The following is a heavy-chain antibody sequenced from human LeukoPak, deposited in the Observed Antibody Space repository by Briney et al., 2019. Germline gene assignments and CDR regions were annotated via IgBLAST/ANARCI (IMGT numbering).Heavy chain of an antibody. CDR2: ISGSGGST. D-gene: IGHD5-12*01. Sequence: GGSLRLSCAASGFTFSSYWMHWVRQAPGKGLEWVSAISGSGGSTYYADSVKGRFTISRDNSKNTLYLQMNSLRAEDTAVYYCAKDSVFVDIVATIGWMYDYWGQGTLVTVSS. V-gene: IGHV3-23*01. CDR1: GFTFSSYW. CDR3: AKDSVFVDIVATIGWMYDY. J-gene: IGHJ4*02.